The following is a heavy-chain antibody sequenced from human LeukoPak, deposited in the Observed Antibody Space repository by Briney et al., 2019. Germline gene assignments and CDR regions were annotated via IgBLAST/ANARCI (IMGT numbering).Heavy chain of an antibody. V-gene: IGHV4-39*01. Sequence: SQTLSLTCTVSGGSISSSSYYWRWIRQPPGKGLEWIASIDSSGSTYYNPSLKSRITMFVDTSKNQFSLRLSSVTAADTAVYYCARSPVAGFDYWGQEALVTVSS. CDR3: ARSPVAGFDY. J-gene: IGHJ4*02. CDR2: IDSSGST. CDR1: GGSISSSSYY. D-gene: IGHD6-19*01.